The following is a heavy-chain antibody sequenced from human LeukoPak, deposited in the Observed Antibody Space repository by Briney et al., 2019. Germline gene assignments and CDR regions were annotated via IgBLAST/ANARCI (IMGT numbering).Heavy chain of an antibody. V-gene: IGHV3-7*01. CDR2: IKQDGSEK. CDR3: ARDRAAAAPENWFDP. Sequence: PGGSLRLSCAASGFTFSSYWMSWVRQAPGKGLEWVANIKQDGSEKYYVDSVKGRFTISRDNAKNSLYLQMNSLRAEDTAVYYCARDRAAAAPENWFDPWGQGTLVTVSS. D-gene: IGHD6-13*01. J-gene: IGHJ5*02. CDR1: GFTFSSYW.